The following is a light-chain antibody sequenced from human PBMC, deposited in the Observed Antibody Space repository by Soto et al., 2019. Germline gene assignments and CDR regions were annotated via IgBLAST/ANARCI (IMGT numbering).Light chain of an antibody. CDR2: EVS. Sequence: QSALTQPASVSGSPGQSITISCTGTSSDVGSYNLVSWYQQHPGKAPKLMIYEVSKRPSGVSNRFSGSKSGNTASLTISGLQAEDEADYYCCSYAGSSAYWVFGGGTSSPS. CDR1: SSDVGSYNL. CDR3: CSYAGSSAYWV. J-gene: IGLJ3*02. V-gene: IGLV2-23*02.